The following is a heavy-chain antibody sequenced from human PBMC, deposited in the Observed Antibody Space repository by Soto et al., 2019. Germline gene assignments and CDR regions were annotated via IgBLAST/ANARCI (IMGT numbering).Heavy chain of an antibody. D-gene: IGHD3-16*01. V-gene: IGHV1-18*01. CDR3: ARGGPQIDS. CDR2: ISAYNGNT. Sequence: QVQLVQSGAEVKKPGASVKVSCKASGYTFTNFGISWVRQAPGQGLEWMGWISAYNGNTNYAQNFQGRVTMTTDKSTSTAYRERGSLRSDATAVYYCARGGPQIDSWGRGPLVTVSS. J-gene: IGHJ4*02. CDR1: GYTFTNFG.